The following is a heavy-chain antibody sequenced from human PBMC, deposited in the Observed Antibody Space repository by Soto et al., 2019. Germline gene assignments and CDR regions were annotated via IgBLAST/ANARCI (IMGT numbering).Heavy chain of an antibody. Sequence: SETLSLTCAVYGGSFSGYYWSWIRQPPGKGLEWIGEINHSGRTNYNPSLKSRVTISVDTSKNQFSLKLSSVTAADTAVYYCARGQLDTVNWFDPWGQGTLVTVSS. CDR3: ARGQLDTVNWFDP. CDR1: GGSFSGYY. D-gene: IGHD5-18*01. CDR2: INHSGRT. J-gene: IGHJ5*02. V-gene: IGHV4-34*01.